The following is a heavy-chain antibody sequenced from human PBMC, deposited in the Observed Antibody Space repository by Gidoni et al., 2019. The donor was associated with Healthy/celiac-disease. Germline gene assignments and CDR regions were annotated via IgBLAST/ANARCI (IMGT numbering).Heavy chain of an antibody. CDR3: ARGAALAARPLDY. V-gene: IGHV4-34*01. D-gene: IGHD6-6*01. CDR2: INHSGST. J-gene: IGHJ4*02. CDR1: GGSFSGYY. Sequence: QVQLQQWGAGLLKPSETLSLTCAVYGGSFSGYYWSWIRQPPGKGLEWIGEINHSGSTNYNPSLKSRVTISVDTSKNQFSLKLSSVTAADTAVYYCARGAALAARPLDYWGQGTLVTVSS.